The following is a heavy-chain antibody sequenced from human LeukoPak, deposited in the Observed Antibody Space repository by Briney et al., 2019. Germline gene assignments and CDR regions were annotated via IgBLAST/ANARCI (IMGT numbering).Heavy chain of an antibody. Sequence: GGSLRLSCAASGFTFRNAWMSWVRQAPGKGLEWVGHIKSKTDGGTTDYAAPVKGRFTISRDDSKNALYMQMNSLKTEDTAVYYCTTDEWDWGQGTLVTVSS. V-gene: IGHV3-15*01. CDR1: GFTFRNAW. CDR3: TTDEWD. J-gene: IGHJ4*02. D-gene: IGHD1-26*01. CDR2: IKSKTDGGTT.